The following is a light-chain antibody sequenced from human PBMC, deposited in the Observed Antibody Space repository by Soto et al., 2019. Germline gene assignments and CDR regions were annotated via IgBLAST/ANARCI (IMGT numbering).Light chain of an antibody. V-gene: IGKV1-27*01. J-gene: IGKJ1*01. CDR3: QKYNSAPQT. CDR1: QSISSY. CDR2: AAS. Sequence: DIQMTQSPSSLSASVGDRVPITCRASQSISSYLNWYQQKPGKAPKLLIYAASTLQSGVPSRFSGSGSGTDFTLTISSLQPEDVATYYCQKYNSAPQTFGQGTKVDI.